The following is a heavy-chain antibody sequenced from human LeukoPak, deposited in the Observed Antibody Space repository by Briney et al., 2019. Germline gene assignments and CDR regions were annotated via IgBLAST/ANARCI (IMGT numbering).Heavy chain of an antibody. CDR3: ARPGGYYYYYYLDV. Sequence: GGSLRLSCAASGFTFSSYWMSWVRQAPGKGLEWVANIKQDGSEKYYVDSVKGRFTISRDNAKSSLYLQMNSLRAEDTAVYYCARPGGYYYYYYLDVWGKGTTVTVSS. J-gene: IGHJ6*03. CDR2: IKQDGSEK. V-gene: IGHV3-7*01. D-gene: IGHD3-16*01. CDR1: GFTFSSYW.